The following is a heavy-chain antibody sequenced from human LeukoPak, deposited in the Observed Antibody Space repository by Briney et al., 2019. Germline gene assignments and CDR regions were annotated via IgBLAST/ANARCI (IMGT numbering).Heavy chain of an antibody. CDR1: GFTFSSYA. D-gene: IGHD3-22*01. J-gene: IGHJ5*02. CDR2: ISGSGGST. Sequence: PGGSLRLSCAASGFTFSSYAMTWVRQAPGKGLEWVSAISGSGGSTYYADSVKGRFTISRDNYKNTLYLQMNSLRAEDTAVYYCTKAPLEVVITVWFDPWGQGTLVTVSS. CDR3: TKAPLEVVITVWFDP. V-gene: IGHV3-23*01.